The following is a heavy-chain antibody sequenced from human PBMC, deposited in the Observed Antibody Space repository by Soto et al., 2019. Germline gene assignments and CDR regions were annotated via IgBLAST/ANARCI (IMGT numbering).Heavy chain of an antibody. V-gene: IGHV5-10-1*01. CDR1: GYRFTGFW. D-gene: IGHD2-15*01. J-gene: IGHJ3*02. CDR3: ARPASGGSRDAFDI. Sequence: GESLKISCQGSGYRFTGFWLNWVRQRPGKGLEWVGRIDPNDSFINYSPPFEGHVTISADESISTAYLQWTRLQAADTAIYYCARPASGGSRDAFDIWGQGTMVTVS. CDR2: IDPNDSFI.